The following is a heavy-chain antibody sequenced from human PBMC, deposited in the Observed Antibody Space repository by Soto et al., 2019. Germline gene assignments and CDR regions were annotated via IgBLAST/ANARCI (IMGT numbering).Heavy chain of an antibody. CDR2: IYYSGST. V-gene: IGHV4-59*01. Sequence: QVQLQETGPGLVKPSETLSLTCTVSGGSISSYYWSWIRQPPGKGLEWIGYIYYSGSTNYNPSLKSRVTISVDTSKNQFSLKLSSVTAADTAVYYCARGGVYRSGGSCYPTFGHWGQGTLVTVSS. CDR1: GGSISSYY. D-gene: IGHD2-15*01. CDR3: ARGGVYRSGGSCYPTFGH. J-gene: IGHJ1*01.